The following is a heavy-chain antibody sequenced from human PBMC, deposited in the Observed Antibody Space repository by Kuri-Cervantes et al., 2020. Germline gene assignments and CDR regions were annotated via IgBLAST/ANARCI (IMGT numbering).Heavy chain of an antibody. V-gene: IGHV3-33*01. CDR1: GFTFSSYG. D-gene: IGHD5-18*01. CDR2: IWYDGSNK. CDR3: ARDLDIQLWLAASPGCLDY. Sequence: GESLKISCAASGFTFSSYGMHWVRQAPGKGLEWVAVIWYDGSNKYYADSVKGRFTISRDNSKNTLCLQMNSLRAEDTAVYYCARDLDIQLWLAASPGCLDYWGQGTLVTVSS. J-gene: IGHJ4*02.